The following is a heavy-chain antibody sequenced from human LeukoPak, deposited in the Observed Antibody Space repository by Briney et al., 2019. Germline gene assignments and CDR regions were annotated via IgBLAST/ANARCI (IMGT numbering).Heavy chain of an antibody. CDR1: GYTFTDYY. D-gene: IGHD3-16*01. V-gene: IGHV1-2*02. CDR3: ARGEDILVPLDF. CDR2: INPNSGDT. Sequence: ASVKVSCMTSGYTFTDYYMHWVRRAPGQGLEWLGWINPNSGDTNCAQKFQGRVTMTRATSISTAYMELSRLRSDDTAVDYRARGEDILVPLDFWGQGTLVTVSS. J-gene: IGHJ4*02.